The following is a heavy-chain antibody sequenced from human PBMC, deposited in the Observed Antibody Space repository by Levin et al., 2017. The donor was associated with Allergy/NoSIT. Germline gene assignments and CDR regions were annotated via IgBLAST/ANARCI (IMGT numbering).Heavy chain of an antibody. CDR2: ISSSSSTI. J-gene: IGHJ4*02. V-gene: IGHV3-48*02. CDR1: GFTFSGYR. CDR3: ARDLSITVAGSINY. Sequence: GESLKISCAASGFTFSGYRMNWVRQPPGKGLEWVAHISSSSSTIYYADSVKGRFTISRDNAKNSLYLQMNSLRDEDTAVYFCARDLSITVAGSINYWGQGTLVTISS. D-gene: IGHD6-19*01.